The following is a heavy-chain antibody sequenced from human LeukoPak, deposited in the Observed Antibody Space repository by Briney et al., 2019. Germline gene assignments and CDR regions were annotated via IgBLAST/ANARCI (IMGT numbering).Heavy chain of an antibody. CDR1: GFRFSSYG. V-gene: IGHV3-30*18. D-gene: IGHD3-22*01. Sequence: GGSLRLSCAASGFRFSSYGMQWVRQAPGKGLEWVAVISYDGSNKYYADSVKGRFTISRDNSKNTLYLQMNSLRAEDTAVYYCAKDMVHYCDSSGYDTLADYWGQGTMVTVSS. J-gene: IGHJ4*02. CDR3: AKDMVHYCDSSGYDTLADY. CDR2: ISYDGSNK.